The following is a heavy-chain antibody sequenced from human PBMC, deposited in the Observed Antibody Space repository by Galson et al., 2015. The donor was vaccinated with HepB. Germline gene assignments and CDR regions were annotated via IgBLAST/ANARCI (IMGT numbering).Heavy chain of an antibody. Sequence: SLRLSCAASGFTFSSYSMNWVRQAPGKGLEWVSSIRSRSSYIYYADSVKGRFTISRDNAKNSLYLQMNSLRAEDTAVYYCARDVTGNLHFDYWGQGNLVTDS. J-gene: IGHJ4*02. CDR1: GFTFSSYS. CDR3: ARDVTGNLHFDY. D-gene: IGHD1-20*01. CDR2: IRSRSSYI. V-gene: IGHV3-21*01.